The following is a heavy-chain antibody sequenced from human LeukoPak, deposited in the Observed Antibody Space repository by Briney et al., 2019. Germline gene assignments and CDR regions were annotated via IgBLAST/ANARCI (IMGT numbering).Heavy chain of an antibody. CDR3: ARVPYHYDSSGFYPEGYFDY. V-gene: IGHV1-18*01. J-gene: IGHJ4*02. D-gene: IGHD3-22*01. CDR2: ISAYNGNT. Sequence: GASVKVSCKASGYTFTSYGISWVRQAPGQGLEWMGWISAYNGNTNYAQKLQGRVTMATDKSTSTAYMELRSPRSEDTAVYYCARVPYHYDSSGFYPEGYFDYWGQGTLVTVSS. CDR1: GYTFTSYG.